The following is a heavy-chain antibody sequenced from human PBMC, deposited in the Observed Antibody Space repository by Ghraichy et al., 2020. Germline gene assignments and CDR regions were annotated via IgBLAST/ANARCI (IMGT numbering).Heavy chain of an antibody. J-gene: IGHJ6*02. CDR2: INHSGST. Sequence: GSLRLSCAVYGGSFSGYYWSWIRQPPGKGLEWIGEINHSGSTNYNPSLKSRVTISVDTSKNQFSLKLSSVTAADTAVYYCARGNYYDSSVYLSQPFGYYYYYYGMDVWGQGTTVTVSS. D-gene: IGHD3-22*01. V-gene: IGHV4-34*01. CDR3: ARGNYYDSSVYLSQPFGYYYYYYGMDV. CDR1: GGSFSGYY.